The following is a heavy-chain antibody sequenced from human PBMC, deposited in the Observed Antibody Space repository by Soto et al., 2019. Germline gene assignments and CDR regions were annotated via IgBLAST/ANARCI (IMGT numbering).Heavy chain of an antibody. J-gene: IGHJ5*02. D-gene: IGHD2-21*01. CDR3: ATGAPGPIPLCSFVL. Sequence: LQLQESGPGLVKPSATLSLNCSVSGGSITSTSYYWGWIRQSPGKVLEWLGNIYFSGTAYSTLSPRRRATSSIDTSQNQFSLQLNSLPAADTPLYSSATGAPGPIPLCSFVLWCQGTLVTVYS. V-gene: IGHV4-39*01. CDR1: GGSITSTSYY. CDR2: IYFSGTA.